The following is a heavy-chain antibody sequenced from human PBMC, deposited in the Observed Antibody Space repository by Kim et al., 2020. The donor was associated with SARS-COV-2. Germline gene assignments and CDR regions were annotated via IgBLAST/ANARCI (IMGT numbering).Heavy chain of an antibody. CDR1: GFTFSSYA. Sequence: GGSLRLSCAASGFTFSSYAMHWVRQATGKGLEWVSVIGTAGDTYYPGSVKGRFTISRENAKNSLYLKMNSLRAGDTAVYYCARGIAAAPPYDFYYMDVWG. V-gene: IGHV3-13*01. J-gene: IGHJ6*03. CDR2: IGTAGDT. CDR3: ARGIAAAPPYDFYYMDV. D-gene: IGHD2-15*01.